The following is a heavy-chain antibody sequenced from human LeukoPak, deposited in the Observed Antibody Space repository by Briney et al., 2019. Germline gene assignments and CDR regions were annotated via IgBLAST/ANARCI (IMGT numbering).Heavy chain of an antibody. V-gene: IGHV4-34*01. CDR2: INQSGST. D-gene: IGHD2-2*01. CDR1: GGSFSGYY. CDR3: ARAGYCGSTSCFDPDREYFDY. Sequence: SETLSLTCAVYGGSFSGYYWTWIRLPPGKGLEWIGEINQSGSTNFNPSLKSRVIISIGTSKNQFSLKLSSVTAADTAVYYCARAGYCGSTSCFDPDREYFDYWGQGTLVTVSS. J-gene: IGHJ4*02.